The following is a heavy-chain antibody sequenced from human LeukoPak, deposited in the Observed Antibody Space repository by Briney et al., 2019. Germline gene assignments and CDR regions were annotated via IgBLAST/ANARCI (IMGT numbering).Heavy chain of an antibody. J-gene: IGHJ4*02. CDR2: IDSSGST. Sequence: SETLSLTCTVSGGSIRSYYWNWIRQPAGKGLEWIGRIDSSGSTTYSPSLRSRVTMSVDSSKSKISLNLNSVTAADTAMYYCARSPLSSSGWYRADFWGQGTLVTVSS. CDR1: GGSIRSYY. V-gene: IGHV4-4*07. CDR3: ARSPLSSSGWYRADF. D-gene: IGHD6-19*01.